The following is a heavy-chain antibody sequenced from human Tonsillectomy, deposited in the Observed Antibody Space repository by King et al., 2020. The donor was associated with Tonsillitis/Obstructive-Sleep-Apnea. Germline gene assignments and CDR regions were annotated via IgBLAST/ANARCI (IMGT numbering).Heavy chain of an antibody. CDR1: GFTFSSYV. J-gene: IGHJ6*03. Sequence: VQLVESGGGVVQPGRSLRLSCAASGFTFSSYVMHLVRQAPGKGLVGVAVLWYVGSNQYYADYVKGRFTISRDNSKNTLYLQMNSLRAEDTAVYYCARSRGNVTTFYYYYMDVWGKGTTVTVS. D-gene: IGHD4-11*01. CDR2: LWYVGSNQ. V-gene: IGHV3-33*01. CDR3: ARSRGNVTTFYYYYMDV.